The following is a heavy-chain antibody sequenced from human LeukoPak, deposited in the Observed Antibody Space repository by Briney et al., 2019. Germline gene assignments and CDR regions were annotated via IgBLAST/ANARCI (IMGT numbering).Heavy chain of an antibody. J-gene: IGHJ4*02. CDR1: GGSFSGYY. CDR2: INHSGST. CDR3: ARGVRYFDWSPFDY. Sequence: SATMSLTCAFYGGSFSGYYGSWIRQPPGKGLELVGEINHSGSTNYNPSLKSRVTISVDTSKNQFYLKLSSVTAADTAVYYGARGVRYFDWSPFDYWGQGTLVTVSS. V-gene: IGHV4-34*01. D-gene: IGHD3-9*01.